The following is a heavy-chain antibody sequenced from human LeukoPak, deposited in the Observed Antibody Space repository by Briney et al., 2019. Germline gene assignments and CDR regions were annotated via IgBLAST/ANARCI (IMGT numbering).Heavy chain of an antibody. CDR1: GFTFSSYG. CDR2: IRYDGSNK. CDR3: ARTAVAGTYYFDY. V-gene: IGHV3-30*02. Sequence: GGSLRLSCAASGFTFSSYGMHWVRQAPGKGLEWVAFIRYDGSNKYYADSVKGGFTISRDNSKNTLYLQMNSLRAEDTAVYYCARTAVAGTYYFDYWGQGTLVTVSS. J-gene: IGHJ4*02. D-gene: IGHD6-19*01.